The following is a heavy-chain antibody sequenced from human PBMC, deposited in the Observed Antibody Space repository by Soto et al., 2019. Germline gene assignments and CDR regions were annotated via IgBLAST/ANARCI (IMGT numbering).Heavy chain of an antibody. V-gene: IGHV3-9*01. D-gene: IGHD2-15*01. Sequence: EVQLVESGGGLVQPGRSLRLSCAASGFTFDDYAMHWVRQAPGKGLEWVSGISWNSGSIGYADSVKGRFTISRDNAKNSLYLQRNSRRAEDTALYYCAKVSNGGSFDYGGQGTQVTVSS. CDR2: ISWNSGSI. CDR1: GFTFDDYA. CDR3: AKVSNGGSFDY. J-gene: IGHJ4*02.